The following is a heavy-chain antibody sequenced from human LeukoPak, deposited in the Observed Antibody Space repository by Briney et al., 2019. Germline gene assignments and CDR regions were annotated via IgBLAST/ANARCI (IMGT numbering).Heavy chain of an antibody. J-gene: IGHJ4*02. D-gene: IGHD2-15*01. CDR2: IYYSGST. CDR3: ARLWAPYCRRGSCYLSSFDY. CDR1: GGSISSYY. Sequence: SETLSLTCTVSGGSISSYYWSWIRQPPGKGLEWIGYIYYSGSTYYNPSLKSQVTISVDTSKNQFSLKLSSVTAADTAVYYCARLWAPYCRRGSCYLSSFDYWGQGTLVIVSS. V-gene: IGHV4-59*08.